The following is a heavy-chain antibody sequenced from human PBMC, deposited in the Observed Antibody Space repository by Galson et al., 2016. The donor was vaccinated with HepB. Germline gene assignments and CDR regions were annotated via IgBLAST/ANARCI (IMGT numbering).Heavy chain of an antibody. CDR3: ARDPGHYYDSNGYYYSID. V-gene: IGHV4-39*07. Sequence: IGNIYYTGVAYYNPSLKNRVTISVDTSKNQFSLSLTSVTAADTAVYFCARDPGHYYDSNGYYYSIDWDQGTLVTVSS. D-gene: IGHD3-22*01. CDR2: IYYTGVA. J-gene: IGHJ4*02.